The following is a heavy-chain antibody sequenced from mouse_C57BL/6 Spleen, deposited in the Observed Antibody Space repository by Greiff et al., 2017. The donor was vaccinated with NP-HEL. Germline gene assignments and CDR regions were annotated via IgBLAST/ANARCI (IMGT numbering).Heavy chain of an antibody. J-gene: IGHJ1*03. V-gene: IGHV1-50*01. CDR1: GSTFPSYW. CDR3: ARPSYGSSFYWYFDV. Sequence: QVQLQPPGAELVKPGASVKLSCKASGSTFPSYWMQWVKQRPGQGLDWIGKIDPSDSYTNSNQKFKGKATLTVDTSSSTAYMQLSSLTSEDSAVYYCARPSYGSSFYWYFDVWGTGTTVTVSS. D-gene: IGHD1-1*01. CDR2: IDPSDSYT.